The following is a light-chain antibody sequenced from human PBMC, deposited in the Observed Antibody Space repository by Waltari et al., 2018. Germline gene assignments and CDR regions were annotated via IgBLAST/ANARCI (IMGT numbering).Light chain of an antibody. Sequence: QSALTQPASVSGSPGQSITISCTGTSSDVGSYNLVSWYQQYPGKAPKLLIYEGSKRPSWVSHLFSGSKSGNTASLTISGLQAEDEADYYCCSYAGSSTFYVFGTGTKVTVL. J-gene: IGLJ1*01. V-gene: IGLV2-23*01. CDR1: SSDVGSYNL. CDR2: EGS. CDR3: CSYAGSSTFYV.